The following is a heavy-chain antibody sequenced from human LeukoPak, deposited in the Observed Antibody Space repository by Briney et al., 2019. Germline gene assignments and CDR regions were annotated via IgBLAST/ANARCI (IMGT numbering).Heavy chain of an antibody. J-gene: IGHJ4*02. CDR1: GFTFSSYA. CDR2: INVGGDNN. V-gene: IGHV3-23*01. Sequence: GGSLRLSCAASGFTFSSYAMSWVRQAPGKGLEWVSSINVGGDNNWYADSVKGRFTISRDDSKNTLYLQVNNLRSDDTAVYYCANGHESTGHYYVDWGQGTLVTVSS. CDR3: ANGHESTGHYYVD. D-gene: IGHD3-22*01.